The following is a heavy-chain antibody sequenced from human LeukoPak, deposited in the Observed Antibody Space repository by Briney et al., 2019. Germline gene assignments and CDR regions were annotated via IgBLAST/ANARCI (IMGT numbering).Heavy chain of an antibody. CDR1: GGSISSGGYY. V-gene: IGHV4-31*03. CDR3: ARGELRFLGWLWDY. D-gene: IGHD3-3*01. J-gene: IGHJ4*02. CDR2: IYYSGST. Sequence: SETLSLTCTVSGGSISSGGYYWSWIRQHPGKGLEWIGYIYYSGSTYYNPSLKSRVTISVDTSKNQFSLKLSSVTAADTAVYYCARGELRFLGWLWDYWGQGTLVTVSS.